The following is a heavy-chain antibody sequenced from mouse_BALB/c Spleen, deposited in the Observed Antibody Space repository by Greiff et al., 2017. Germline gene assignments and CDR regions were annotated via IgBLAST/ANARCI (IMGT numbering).Heavy chain of an antibody. CDR2: IYPGDGDT. J-gene: IGHJ1*01. CDR3: ARTARDWYCDV. CDR1: GYAFSSYW. D-gene: IGHD3-1*01. V-gene: IGHV1-80*01. Sequence: QVQLQQSGAELVRPGSSVKISCKASGYAFSSYWMNWVKQRPGQGLEWIGQIYPGDGDTNYNGKFKGKATLTADKSSSTAYMQLSSLTSEDSAVYFCARTARDWYCDVWGAGTTVTVSS.